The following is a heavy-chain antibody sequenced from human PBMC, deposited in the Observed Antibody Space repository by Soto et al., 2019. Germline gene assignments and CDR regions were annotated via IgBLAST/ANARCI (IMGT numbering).Heavy chain of an antibody. CDR1: GYTFTSNG. J-gene: IGHJ4*02. CDR3: ARDLAYCGGDCYPIDY. D-gene: IGHD2-21*02. Sequence: QVQLVQSGAEVKKPGASVKVSCKASGYTFTSNGISWVRQAPGQGLEWMGWISAYNGNTNYAQKLQGRVTMTTDTXTXXAYMELRSLRSDDTPVYYCARDLAYCGGDCYPIDYWGQGTLVTVSS. V-gene: IGHV1-18*01. CDR2: ISAYNGNT.